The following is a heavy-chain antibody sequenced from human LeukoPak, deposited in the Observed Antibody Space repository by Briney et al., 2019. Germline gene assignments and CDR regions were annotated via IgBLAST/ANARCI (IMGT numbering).Heavy chain of an antibody. J-gene: IGHJ4*02. CDR2: ISYDGSNK. V-gene: IGHV3-30-3*01. CDR3: ASGVPAAIDGDYFDY. CDR1: GFTFSSYA. Sequence: GGSLRLSCAASGFTFSSYAMHWVRQAPGKGLEWVAVISYDGSNKYYADSVKGRFTISRDNSKNTLYPQMNSLRAEDTAVYYCASGVPAAIDGDYFDYWGQGTLVTVSS. D-gene: IGHD2-2*02.